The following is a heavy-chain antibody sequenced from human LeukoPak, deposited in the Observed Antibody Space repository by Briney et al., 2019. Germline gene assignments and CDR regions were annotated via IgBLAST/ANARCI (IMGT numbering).Heavy chain of an antibody. CDR1: GFTFSSFG. CDR3: AKAAYDSSGSWYYFDY. CDR2: IRYDGRNQ. Sequence: GGSLRLSCATSGFTFSSFGMHWVRQAPGKGLEWVAFIRYDGRNQYYADSVKGRFTISRDNSKNTLYLQMNSLRAEDTAVYYCAKAAYDSSGSWYYFDYWGQGTLVTVSS. V-gene: IGHV3-30*02. J-gene: IGHJ4*02. D-gene: IGHD3-22*01.